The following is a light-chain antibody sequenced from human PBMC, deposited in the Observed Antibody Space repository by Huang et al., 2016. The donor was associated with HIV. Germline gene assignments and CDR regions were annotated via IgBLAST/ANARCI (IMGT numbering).Light chain of an antibody. J-gene: IGKJ3*01. Sequence: DIQMTQSPSSLSASIGDRVTITCRASRHIYSYLTWYQHRPGKAPNLLIYDAATLEVGVPSRFSGSGSGRNFTLIISSLQPEDFATYYCQQYDSLPRTFGPGTKV. CDR3: QQYDSLPRT. V-gene: IGKV1-33*01. CDR1: RHIYSY. CDR2: DAA.